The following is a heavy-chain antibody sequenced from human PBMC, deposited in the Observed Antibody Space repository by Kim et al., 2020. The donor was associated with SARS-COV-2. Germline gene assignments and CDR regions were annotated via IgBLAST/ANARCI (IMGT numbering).Heavy chain of an antibody. Sequence: GESLKISCKGSGYSFTSYWIGWVRQMPGKGLEWMGIIYPGDSDTRYSPSFQGQVTISADKSISTAYLQWSSLKASDTAMYYCARQYFPYMVRGAHLFDYWGQGTLVTVSS. V-gene: IGHV5-51*01. CDR1: GYSFTSYW. J-gene: IGHJ4*02. CDR3: ARQYFPYMVRGAHLFDY. CDR2: IYPGDSDT. D-gene: IGHD3-10*01.